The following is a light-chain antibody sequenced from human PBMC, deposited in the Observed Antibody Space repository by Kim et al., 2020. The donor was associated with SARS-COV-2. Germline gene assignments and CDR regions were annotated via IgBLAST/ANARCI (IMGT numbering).Light chain of an antibody. J-gene: IGLJ3*02. CDR3: ATWDDSLDVWM. V-gene: IGLV1-44*01. CDR2: TDD. CDR1: SSNIGSNT. Sequence: GQRVTISCSGGSSNIGSNTVNWYQQFPGTAPKLLIDTDDRRPSGVSDRVSCSKSGTSASLAISGLQSEDEADYYCATWDDSLDVWMFGGGTQLTVL.